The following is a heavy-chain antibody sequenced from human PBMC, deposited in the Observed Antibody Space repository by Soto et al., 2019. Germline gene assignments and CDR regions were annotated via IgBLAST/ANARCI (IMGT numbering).Heavy chain of an antibody. Sequence: GGSMIVSCAASGFNFTDYAMTWVRQAPGKGLEWVSSISGSASSTFYAGSVKGRFTISRDNSRNTVSLQMNSLRAEDTAVYYCAKASSTISPDYWGQGTLVTVSS. CDR3: AKASSTISPDY. J-gene: IGHJ4*02. CDR1: GFNFTDYA. V-gene: IGHV3-23*01. D-gene: IGHD5-12*01. CDR2: ISGSASST.